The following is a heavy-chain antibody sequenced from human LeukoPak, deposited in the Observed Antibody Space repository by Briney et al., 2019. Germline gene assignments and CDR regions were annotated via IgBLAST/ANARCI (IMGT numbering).Heavy chain of an antibody. V-gene: IGHV1-46*01. CDR1: GYTFTSYY. D-gene: IGHD1-26*01. CDR3: AVGVGATAPFDY. CDR2: INPSVGST. J-gene: IGHJ4*02. Sequence: ASVKVSCKASGYTFTSYYMHWVRQAPGQGLEWKGIINPSVGSTSYAQKFQGRVTMTRDMSTSTVYMELSSLRSEDTAVYYCAVGVGATAPFDYWGQGTLVTVSS.